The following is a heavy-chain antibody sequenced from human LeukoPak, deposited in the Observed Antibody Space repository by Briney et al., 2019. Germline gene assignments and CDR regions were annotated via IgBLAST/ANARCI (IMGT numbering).Heavy chain of an antibody. Sequence: PGGSLRLSCAASGFTFSSYEMNWVRQAPGKGLEWVSYISGSGGSIYYADSVKGRFTISRDNPNNSLYLQINSLRAEDTAVYYCVKDRGRVPEWEFYYWGQGTLVTVGS. J-gene: IGHJ4*02. CDR3: VKDRGRVPEWEFYY. CDR1: GFTFSSYE. CDR2: ISGSGGSI. D-gene: IGHD1-26*01. V-gene: IGHV3-48*03.